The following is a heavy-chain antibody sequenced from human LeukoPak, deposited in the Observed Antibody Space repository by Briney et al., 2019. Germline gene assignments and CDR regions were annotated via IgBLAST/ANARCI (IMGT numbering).Heavy chain of an antibody. J-gene: IGHJ4*02. Sequence: IPIFCTANYAQKFQGRVTITTDESTSTAYMELSSLRSEDTAVYYCARGGDTAMVRWYFDYWGQGTLVTVSS. D-gene: IGHD5-18*01. V-gene: IGHV1-69*05. CDR2: IPIFCTA. CDR3: ARGGDTAMVRWYFDY.